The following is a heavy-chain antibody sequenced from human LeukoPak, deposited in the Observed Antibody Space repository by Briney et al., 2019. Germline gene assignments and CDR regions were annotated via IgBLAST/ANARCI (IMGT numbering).Heavy chain of an antibody. V-gene: IGHV4-39*07. D-gene: IGHD5-12*01. CDR1: GGSISSSSYY. CDR3: ARESGYDPGVFDY. J-gene: IGHJ4*02. CDR2: IYYSGST. Sequence: KYSETLSLTCTVSGGSISSSSYYWGWIRQPPGKGLEWIGSIYYSGSTYYNPSLKSRVTISVDTSKNQFSLKLSSVTAADTAVYYCARESGYDPGVFDYWGQGTLVTVSS.